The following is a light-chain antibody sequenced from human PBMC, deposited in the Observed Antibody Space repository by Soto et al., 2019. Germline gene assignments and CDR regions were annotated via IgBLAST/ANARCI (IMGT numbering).Light chain of an antibody. J-gene: IGKJ1*01. CDR2: DAS. CDR1: QSLSSY. Sequence: DILMTQSPATLSVSPGERATITCRASQSLSSYFAWYQQTPGEAPRLLIYDASYRATGIPARFSGSGSGANFTLTISSLEPEDSAIYYCQQRSNWPWTFGQGTKVDI. V-gene: IGKV3-11*01. CDR3: QQRSNWPWT.